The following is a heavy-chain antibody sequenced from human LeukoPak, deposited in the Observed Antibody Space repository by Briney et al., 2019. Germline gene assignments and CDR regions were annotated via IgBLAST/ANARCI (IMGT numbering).Heavy chain of an antibody. Sequence: PSMTLSLTCNISAGSIRNYYWTWFRQPPGKGLGWVGYVYYSGSTNYNPSLKSRVTISMDTSKNQFSLKLSSVTAADTAIYYCARETLEGKFDPWGQGILVTVSS. CDR1: AGSIRNYY. V-gene: IGHV4-59*01. CDR2: VYYSGST. J-gene: IGHJ5*02. D-gene: IGHD1-1*01. CDR3: ARETLEGKFDP.